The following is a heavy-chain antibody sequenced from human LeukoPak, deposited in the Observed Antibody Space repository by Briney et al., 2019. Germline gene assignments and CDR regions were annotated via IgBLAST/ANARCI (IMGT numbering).Heavy chain of an antibody. Sequence: SETLSLTCSFSGDSISTYYWSWIRQSPGEGPEWIGHIYSSGNTDYNSSLKSRVTISVDTSKSQFSLRLSSVTATDTAVYYCARLRWQLVGPYFDYWGQGILVTVSS. CDR1: GDSISTYY. V-gene: IGHV4-59*01. CDR2: IYSSGNT. CDR3: ARLRWQLVGPYFDY. J-gene: IGHJ4*02. D-gene: IGHD1-26*01.